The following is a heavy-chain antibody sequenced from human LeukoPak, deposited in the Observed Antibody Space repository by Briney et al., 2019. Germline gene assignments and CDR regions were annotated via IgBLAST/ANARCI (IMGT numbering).Heavy chain of an antibody. CDR3: AREGAYYGSGTNQYFDY. V-gene: IGHV1-18*01. CDR2: ISAYNGNT. Sequence: ASAKVSCKASGYTFTSYGISWVRQAPRQGLEWMGWISAYNGNTNYAQKLQGRVTMTTDTSTSTAYMELRSLRSDDTAVYYCAREGAYYGSGTNQYFDYWGQGTLVTVSS. D-gene: IGHD3-10*01. CDR1: GYTFTSYG. J-gene: IGHJ4*02.